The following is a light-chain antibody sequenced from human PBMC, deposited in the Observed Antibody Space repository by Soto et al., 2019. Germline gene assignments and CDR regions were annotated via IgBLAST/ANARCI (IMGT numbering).Light chain of an antibody. J-gene: IGKJ1*01. V-gene: IGKV1-5*01. CDR3: QQYNSYSGT. CDR2: DAS. Sequence: QMTHSPSTMSASVEDRVTITCRASQSISSWLAWYQQKPGKAPKLLIYDASSLESGVPSRFSGSGSGTEFTLTISSLQPDDFATYYCQQYNSYSGTFGQGTKVDIK. CDR1: QSISSW.